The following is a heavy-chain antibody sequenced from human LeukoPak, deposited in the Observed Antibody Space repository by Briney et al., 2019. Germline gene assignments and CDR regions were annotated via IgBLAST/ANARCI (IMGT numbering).Heavy chain of an antibody. CDR3: AMIKEG. V-gene: IGHV3-74*01. D-gene: IGHD3-22*01. CDR2: INSDGRTT. CDR1: GFTFSNNW. Sequence: GGSLRLSCAASGFTFSNNWMHLVRQAPGKGLVWVSRINSDGRTTTYADSVKGRFTISRDNAKNTLYLQMNSPRAEDTAVYYCAMIKEGWGQGTLVTVSS. J-gene: IGHJ4*02.